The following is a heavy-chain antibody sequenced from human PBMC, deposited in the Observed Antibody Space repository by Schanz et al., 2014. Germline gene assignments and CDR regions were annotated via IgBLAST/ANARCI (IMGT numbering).Heavy chain of an antibody. D-gene: IGHD2-15*01. CDR1: GFTFSSYA. CDR2: ISSGGGST. V-gene: IGHV3-23*04. J-gene: IGHJ5*01. Sequence: EVQLVESGGGLVKPGRSLRLSCAASGFTFSSYALHWVRQAPGKGLEWVSSISSGGGSTYYADSVKGRFTISRDNSKNTLYLQMNSLRAEDTAVYYCAKTPREYCNYDNCPNWFDSWGQGTLVTASS. CDR3: AKTPREYCNYDNCPNWFDS.